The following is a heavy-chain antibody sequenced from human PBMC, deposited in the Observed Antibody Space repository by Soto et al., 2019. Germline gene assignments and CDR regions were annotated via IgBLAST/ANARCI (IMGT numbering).Heavy chain of an antibody. Sequence: PVGSLRLSCAGSGFTFSSYGIHWVRQAPGKGLEWVALISYDGGNEKYTESVKDRFTISRDDSHNVAYLQMSSLRTEDTAMYYCAKDRYSGTYPTDFDYWGQGSRVTVSS. D-gene: IGHD1-26*01. V-gene: IGHV3-30*18. CDR3: AKDRYSGTYPTDFDY. CDR2: ISYDGGNE. CDR1: GFTFSSYG. J-gene: IGHJ4*02.